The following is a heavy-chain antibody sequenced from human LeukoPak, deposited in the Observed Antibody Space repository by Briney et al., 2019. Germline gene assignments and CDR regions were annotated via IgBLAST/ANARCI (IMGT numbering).Heavy chain of an antibody. Sequence: GGSLRLSCAASGLTFSRYNMNWVRQAPGKGLEWVSSIGTSSNNIYYTDSVKGRFTISRDNAKDSLYLQVDSLRVEDTAVYFCASGTVGNYALDYWGQGTLVTVSS. CDR3: ASGTVGNYALDY. J-gene: IGHJ4*02. V-gene: IGHV3-21*01. CDR1: GLTFSRYN. D-gene: IGHD1-7*01. CDR2: IGTSSNNI.